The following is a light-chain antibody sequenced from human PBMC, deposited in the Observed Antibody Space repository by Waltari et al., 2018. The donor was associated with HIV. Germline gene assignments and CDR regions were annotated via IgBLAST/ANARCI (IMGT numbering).Light chain of an antibody. V-gene: IGKV3-20*01. CDR1: QNISSTY. J-gene: IGKJ2*01. Sequence: EIVLTQSPGTLSLSPGERATLSCRASQNISSTYLAWYQHKPGQAPRLLIYGASSRATGIPDRFSGSGSGTDFTLTISRLEPEEFAVYYCQHYGSSPYTFGQGTKLEIK. CDR2: GAS. CDR3: QHYGSSPYT.